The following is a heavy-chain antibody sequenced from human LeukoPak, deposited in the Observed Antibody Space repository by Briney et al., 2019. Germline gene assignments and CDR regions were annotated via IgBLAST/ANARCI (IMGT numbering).Heavy chain of an antibody. CDR2: ISGSGGST. D-gene: IGHD4-17*01. CDR3: AKDLFLAVTTADY. V-gene: IGHV3-23*01. J-gene: IGHJ4*02. CDR1: GFTFSSYG. Sequence: GGSLRLSCAASGFTFSSYGMSWVRQAPGKGLEWVSAISGSGGSTYYADSVKGRFTISRDNSKNTLYLQMNSLRAEDTAVYYCAKDLFLAVTTADYWGQGTLVTVSS.